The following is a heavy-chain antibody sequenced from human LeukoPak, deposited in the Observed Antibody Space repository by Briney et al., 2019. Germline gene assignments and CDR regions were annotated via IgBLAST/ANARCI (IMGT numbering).Heavy chain of an antibody. J-gene: IGHJ4*02. CDR3: ARGGSTDSIHSCGGNCYFLDY. D-gene: IGHD2-21*02. CDR2: LNPNSGGT. Sequence: PGASVKVSCKASGYTFTGNHMHWVRQAPGQGLEWMGWLNPNSGGTNYAQKFQGRVIMTRVTSISTAYMELSRLGSDDTAVYYCARGGSTDSIHSCGGNCYFLDYWGQGTLVTVSS. V-gene: IGHV1-2*02. CDR1: GYTFTGNH.